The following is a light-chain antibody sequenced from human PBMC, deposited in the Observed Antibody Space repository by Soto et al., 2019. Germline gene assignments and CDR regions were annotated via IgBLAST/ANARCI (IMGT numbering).Light chain of an antibody. J-gene: IGLJ1*01. CDR2: EVS. V-gene: IGLV2-14*01. CDR3: SSFSSDNTPYV. CDR1: SSDIGHFNY. Sequence: QSALTQPASVSGSPGQSITISCTGTSSDIGHFNYVSWYQQHPGKAPKLMIYEVSNWPSGVSSRFSGSRSGNTASLTISGLQAEDEADYYCSSFSSDNTPYVFGTGTKVTVL.